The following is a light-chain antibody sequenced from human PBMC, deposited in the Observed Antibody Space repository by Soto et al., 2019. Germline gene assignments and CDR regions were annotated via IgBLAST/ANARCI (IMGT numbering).Light chain of an antibody. CDR2: GAS. CDR3: QHYRSSLWT. J-gene: IGKJ1*01. V-gene: IGKV3-20*01. Sequence: EIMLTQSPGTLSSSLGERATLSCRASQSVSSSFLAWYQQKPGQAPRLLIYGASIRATGSPDRFSGSGSGTDFTLTISRLEPEDFAMYLCQHYRSSLWTFGRGTKVEIK. CDR1: QSVSSSF.